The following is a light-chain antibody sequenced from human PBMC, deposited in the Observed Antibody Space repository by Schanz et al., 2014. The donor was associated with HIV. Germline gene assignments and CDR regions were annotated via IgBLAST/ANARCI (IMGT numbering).Light chain of an antibody. J-gene: IGLJ2*01. V-gene: IGLV1-47*01. CDR1: SSNIGTNY. CDR2: RNS. Sequence: QSVLTQPPSASGTPGQRVTISCSGSSSNIGTNYVYWYQQLPGTAPKLLIYRNSQRPSGVPDRFSGSKSGTSASLAISGLRSADEADYFCAAWDDSLSGPLFGGGTKLTVL. CDR3: AAWDDSLSGPL.